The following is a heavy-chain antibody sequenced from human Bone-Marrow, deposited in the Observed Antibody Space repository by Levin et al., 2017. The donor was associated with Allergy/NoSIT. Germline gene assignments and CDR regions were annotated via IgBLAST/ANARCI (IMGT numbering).Heavy chain of an antibody. Sequence: SGGSLRLSCTASAFFSESFTMHWVRQAPGKGLEWVAVISYYHNTKNYADSVRGRFSISRDPSKNTVSLQMNNLRPDDTAVYYCARDMTFETTNFYGMDVWGQGTTVTVSS. CDR2: ISYYHNTK. CDR1: AFFSESFT. D-gene: IGHD3/OR15-3a*01. CDR3: ARDMTFETTNFYGMDV. J-gene: IGHJ6*02. V-gene: IGHV3-30-3*01.